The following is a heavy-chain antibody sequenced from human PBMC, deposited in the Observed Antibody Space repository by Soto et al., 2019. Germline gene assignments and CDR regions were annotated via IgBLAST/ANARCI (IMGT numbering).Heavy chain of an antibody. J-gene: IGHJ3*02. CDR1: GYTFTGYY. CDR3: ARGRYCSSTSCYRGDAFDI. V-gene: IGHV1-2*04. CDR2: INPNSGGT. D-gene: IGHD2-2*02. Sequence: ASVKVSCKASGYTFTGYYMHWVRQAPGQGLEWMGWINPNSGGTNYAQKFQGWVTMTRDTSISTAYMELSRLRSDDTAVYYCARGRYCSSTSCYRGDAFDIWGQGTMVTVSS.